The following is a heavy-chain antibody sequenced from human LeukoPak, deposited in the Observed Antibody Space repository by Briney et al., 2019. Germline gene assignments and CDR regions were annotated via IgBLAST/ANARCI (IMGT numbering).Heavy chain of an antibody. V-gene: IGHV1-2*02. J-gene: IGHJ4*02. CDR3: ARVPTTYDILTGYYSGGEYYFDY. D-gene: IGHD3-9*01. CDR2: INPNSGGT. CDR1: GYTFTGYY. Sequence: GASVKVSCKASGYTFTGYYMHWVRQAPGQRLEWMGWINPNSGGTNYAQKFQGRVTMTRDTSISTAYMELSRLRSDDTAVYYCARVPTTYDILTGYYSGGEYYFDYWGQGTLVTVSS.